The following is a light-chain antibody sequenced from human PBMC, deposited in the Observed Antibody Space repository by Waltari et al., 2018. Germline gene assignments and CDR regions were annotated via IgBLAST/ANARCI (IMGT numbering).Light chain of an antibody. J-gene: IGLJ3*02. Sequence: QSALTQPASVSGSPGQSITIPCTGTSRDIGNYNYVSWYQQFPGKVPKLMIYDVDKRPSGLSNRFSGSKSGNTASLTISGLQAEDEAHYYCNSYTRSKTWVFGGGTDLTVL. V-gene: IGLV2-14*01. CDR2: DVD. CDR1: SRDIGNYNY. CDR3: NSYTRSKTWV.